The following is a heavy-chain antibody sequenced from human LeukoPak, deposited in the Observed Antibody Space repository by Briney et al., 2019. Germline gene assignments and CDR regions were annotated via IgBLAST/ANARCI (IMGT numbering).Heavy chain of an antibody. CDR3: ARGTMMVGP. CDR1: GGSISSYY. V-gene: IGHV4-59*01. CDR2: INNSGNT. D-gene: IGHD3-22*01. J-gene: IGHJ5*02. Sequence: KPSETLSLTCTVSGGSISSYYWSWIRQPPGKGLEWIGYINNSGNTNYNPSLESRVTMSVDTSKNQFSLKLSSVTAADTAVYFCARGTMMVGPWGQGTLVTVSS.